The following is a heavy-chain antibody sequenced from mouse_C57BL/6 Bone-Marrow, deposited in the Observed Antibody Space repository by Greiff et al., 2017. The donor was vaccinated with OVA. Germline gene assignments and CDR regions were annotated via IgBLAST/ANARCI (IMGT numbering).Heavy chain of an antibody. CDR2: IYPRSGNT. Sequence: QVQLKESGAELARPGASVKLSCKASGYTFTSYGISWVKQRTGQGLEWIGEIYPRSGNTYYNETFKGQATMTADKSSSTAYMELRSLTSEDSAVYFCATVWYFDVWGTGTTVTVSS. J-gene: IGHJ1*03. CDR1: GYTFTSYG. V-gene: IGHV1-81*01. CDR3: ATVWYFDV.